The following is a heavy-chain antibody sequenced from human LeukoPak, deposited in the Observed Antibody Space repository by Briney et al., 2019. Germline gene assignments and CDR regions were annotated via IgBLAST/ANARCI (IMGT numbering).Heavy chain of an antibody. D-gene: IGHD1-1*01. Sequence: NPSETLSLTCAVSGSSITSDYFWGWIRQPPGKGLEWIATIYYSWGMYFNPSLKSRVTIPLDASKNQFSLRMTSLTAADTAIYYCARNVTAGFFDYWGQGILVTVSS. CDR2: IYYSWGM. V-gene: IGHV4-38-2*01. J-gene: IGHJ4*02. CDR3: ARNVTAGFFDY. CDR1: GSSITSDYF.